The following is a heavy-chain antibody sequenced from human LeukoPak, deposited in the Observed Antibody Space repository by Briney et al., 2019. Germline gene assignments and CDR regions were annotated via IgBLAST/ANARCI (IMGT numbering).Heavy chain of an antibody. CDR3: AKGNSTSNYYFDY. CDR2: IRYDGSEK. Sequence: PGGSLRLSCAASGFTFSSYGMHWVPQAPGKGLEGVAFIRYDGSEKYYADSVKGRFTISRDNSKNTLYLQMNSLRAEDTAVYYCAKGNSTSNYYFDYWGQGTLVTVSS. J-gene: IGHJ4*02. V-gene: IGHV3-30*02. D-gene: IGHD2-2*01. CDR1: GFTFSSYG.